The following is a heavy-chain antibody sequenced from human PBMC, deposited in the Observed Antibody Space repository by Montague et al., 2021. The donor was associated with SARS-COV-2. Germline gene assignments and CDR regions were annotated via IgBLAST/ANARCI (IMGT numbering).Heavy chain of an antibody. CDR1: GVCITSGTDS. CDR2: IYTSGGK. V-gene: IGHV4-61*02. CDR3: ARVGGNEYRFFDY. J-gene: IGHJ4*02. Sequence: TLSLTCSVPGVCITSGTDSWRWIRQLDAKELEWTWRIYTSGGKNYNPSLKSRVTISVDTSNNQFSLNLSSVTAADTAVYYCARVGGNEYRFFDYWGQGSLVTVSS. D-gene: IGHD1-1*01.